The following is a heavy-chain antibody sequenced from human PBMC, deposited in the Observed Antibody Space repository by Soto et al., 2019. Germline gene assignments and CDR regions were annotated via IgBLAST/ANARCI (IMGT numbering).Heavy chain of an antibody. V-gene: IGHV3-53*01. CDR1: GFTVSSNY. CDR3: ARVATVATLTYYGMDV. D-gene: IGHD4-4*01. CDR2: IYSGGST. J-gene: IGHJ6*02. Sequence: GGSLRLSCAASGFTVSSNYMSWVRQAPGKGLEWVSAIYSGGSTYSPDSLKGRFTITSDNTKNTQYDQMNSRRAEDTVVYYSARVATVATLTYYGMDVWGQGTTVTVSS.